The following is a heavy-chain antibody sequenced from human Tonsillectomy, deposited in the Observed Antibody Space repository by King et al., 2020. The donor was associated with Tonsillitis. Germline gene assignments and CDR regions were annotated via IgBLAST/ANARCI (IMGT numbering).Heavy chain of an antibody. CDR1: GFSLTTHGVG. CDR2: YYWDNDR. CDR3: AHIMITFGGIIADDAFDI. V-gene: IGHV2-5*02. J-gene: IGHJ3*02. D-gene: IGHD3-16*02. Sequence: TLKESGPTLVEPTQTLTLTCTFSGFSLTTHGVGVGWIRQPPGEALEWLALYYWDNDRRYNPFLRSRLTITKDTSKNQVVLTMTDMDSVDTATYYCAHIMITFGGIIADDAFDIWGQGTMVTVSS.